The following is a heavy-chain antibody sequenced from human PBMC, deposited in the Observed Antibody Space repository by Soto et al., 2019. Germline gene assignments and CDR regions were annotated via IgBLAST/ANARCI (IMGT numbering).Heavy chain of an antibody. CDR2: IIPIFGTA. CDR3: ASPVVVPILDAFDI. V-gene: IGHV1-69*13. Sequence: GASVKVSCKASGGTFSSYAISWVRQAPGQGLEWMGGIIPIFGTANYAQKFQGRVTITADESTSTAYMELSSLRSEDTVVYYCASPVVVPILDAFDIWGQGTMVTVSS. J-gene: IGHJ3*02. CDR1: GGTFSSYA. D-gene: IGHD2-15*01.